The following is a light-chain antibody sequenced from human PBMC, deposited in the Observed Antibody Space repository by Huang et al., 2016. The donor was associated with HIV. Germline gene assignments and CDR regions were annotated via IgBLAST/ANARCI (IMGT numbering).Light chain of an antibody. V-gene: IGKV1-39*01. CDR1: QDISKY. CDR3: QQTFRTQT. CDR2: SAA. Sequence: DIQMTQSPSSLSASIGDTVMITCRASQDISKYVNWYLQKPGQAPNLLIYSAARLHTGVPSRVSGTGSGTEFTLTISSLQFEDVGTYYCQQTFRTQTFGQGTKVDIK. J-gene: IGKJ2*01.